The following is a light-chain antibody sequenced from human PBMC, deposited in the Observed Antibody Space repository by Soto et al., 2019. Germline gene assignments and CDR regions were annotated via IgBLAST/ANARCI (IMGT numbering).Light chain of an antibody. V-gene: IGKV3-15*01. CDR3: QQYDKWPLT. CDR2: GAS. Sequence: EIVMTQSPATLSVSPGERATLSCRASQSVSNKLAWYQQKVGQAPRLLIFGASTRATGIPARFSGSGSGTEFTLTISSLQSEDFEVYYGQQYDKWPLTFGGGAKVEIK. CDR1: QSVSNK. J-gene: IGKJ4*01.